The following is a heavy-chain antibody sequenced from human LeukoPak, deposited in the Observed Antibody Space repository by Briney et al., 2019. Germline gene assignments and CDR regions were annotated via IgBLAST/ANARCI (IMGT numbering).Heavy chain of an antibody. CDR2: INSDGSTT. CDR1: GFTFSSYW. V-gene: IGHV3-74*01. D-gene: IGHD2-15*01. CDR3: ARGAQGYYYDYMDV. Sequence: GGSLRLSCAASGFTFSSYWVHWVRQPPGKGLVWVSRINSDGSTTTYADSVKGRFTISRDNAQNTLYLQMNSLRAEDTGVYYCARGAQGYYYDYMDVWGRGTTVIVSS. J-gene: IGHJ6*03.